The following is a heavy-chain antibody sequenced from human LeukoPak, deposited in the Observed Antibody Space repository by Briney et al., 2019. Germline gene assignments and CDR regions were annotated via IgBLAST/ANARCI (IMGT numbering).Heavy chain of an antibody. J-gene: IGHJ5*02. V-gene: IGHV3-48*01. Sequence: GGSLRLSCAASGFTFSSYSMNWVRQAPGKGLEWVSYISSSSSTIYYADSVKGRFTISRDNAKNSLYLQMNSLRAEDTAVYYCAKAGGHYYDSSGYYSPFDPWGQGTLVTVSS. CDR3: AKAGGHYYDSSGYYSPFDP. CDR2: ISSSSSTI. CDR1: GFTFSSYS. D-gene: IGHD3-22*01.